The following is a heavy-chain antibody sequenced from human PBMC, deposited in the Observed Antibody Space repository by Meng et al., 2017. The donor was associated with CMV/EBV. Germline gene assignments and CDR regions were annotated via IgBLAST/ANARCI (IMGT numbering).Heavy chain of an antibody. V-gene: IGHV1-18*01. CDR1: GYTFTSYG. CDR3: ARVLGGSYLFDY. Sequence: ASVKVSCKASGYTFTSYGISWVRQAPGQGLEWMGWISAYNGNTNYAQKLQGRVTMTTDTSTSTANMELRSLRSDDTAVYYCARVLGGSYLFDYWGQGTLVTVSS. D-gene: IGHD1-26*01. J-gene: IGHJ4*02. CDR2: ISAYNGNT.